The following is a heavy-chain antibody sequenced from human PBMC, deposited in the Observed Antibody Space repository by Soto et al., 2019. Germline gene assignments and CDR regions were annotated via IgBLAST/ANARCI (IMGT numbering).Heavy chain of an antibody. CDR2: INSDGSST. CDR1: GFTFSSYW. D-gene: IGHD6-19*01. V-gene: IGHV3-74*01. CDR3: AKNNGWDGKSDAFDI. J-gene: IGHJ3*02. Sequence: GGSLRLSCAASGFTFSSYWMHWVRQAPGKGLVWVSRINSDGSSTSYADSVKGRFTISRDNAKNTLYLQMNSLRAEDTALYYYAKNNGWDGKSDAFDIWGQGTMVTVSS.